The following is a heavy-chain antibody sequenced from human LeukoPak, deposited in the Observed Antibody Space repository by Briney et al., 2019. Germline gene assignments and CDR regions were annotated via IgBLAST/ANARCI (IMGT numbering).Heavy chain of an antibody. CDR1: GGSISSSNYY. J-gene: IGHJ4*02. D-gene: IGHD6-25*01. CDR3: ASQAATTEEPFDF. Sequence: PSETLSLTCTVSGGSISSSNYYWGWVRQPPGKGLEWIATIYYSGSSYYNPSLKSRVTISVDTSKNQFSLELSSVTAADTAVYYCASQAATTEEPFDFWGQGTLVTVSS. V-gene: IGHV4-39*07. CDR2: IYYSGSS.